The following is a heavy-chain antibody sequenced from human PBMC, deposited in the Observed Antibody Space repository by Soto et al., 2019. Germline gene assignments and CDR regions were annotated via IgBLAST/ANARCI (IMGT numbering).Heavy chain of an antibody. CDR2: ISAYNGNT. CDR1: GYTFTSYG. D-gene: IGHD2-2*02. J-gene: IGHJ5*02. CDR3: ARHYCSSTSCYIRFDP. V-gene: IGHV1-18*01. Sequence: ASVKVSCKASGYTFTSYGISWVRQAPGQGLEWMGWISAYNGNTNYAQKLQGRVTMTTDTSTSTAYMELRSLRSDDTAVYYCARHYCSSTSCYIRFDPWGQGTLVTVSS.